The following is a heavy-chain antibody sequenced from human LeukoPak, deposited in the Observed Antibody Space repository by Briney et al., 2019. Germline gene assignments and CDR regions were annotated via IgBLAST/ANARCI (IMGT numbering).Heavy chain of an antibody. V-gene: IGHV3-74*01. J-gene: IGHJ6*02. CDR1: GFTSDDYG. CDR3: ARMAPTVARGMDV. CDR2: INSDGSST. Sequence: GGSLRLSCAASGFTSDDYGMSWVRQAPGKGLVWVSRINSDGSSTNYADSVKGRFTISRDNAKNTLYLQMNSLRAEDTAVYYCARMAPTVARGMDVWGQGTTVTVSS. D-gene: IGHD2-21*01.